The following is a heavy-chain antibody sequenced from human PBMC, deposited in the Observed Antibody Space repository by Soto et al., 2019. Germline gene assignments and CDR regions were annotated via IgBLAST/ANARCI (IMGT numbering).Heavy chain of an antibody. Sequence: ASVKVSCKASGYTFTSYAMHWVRQAPGQRLEWMGWINAGNGNTKYSQKFQGRVTITRDTSASTAYMELSSLRSEDTAVYYCARSGPYSSSWPAPFAYWGQGTLDPVSS. CDR1: GYTFTSYA. D-gene: IGHD6-13*01. J-gene: IGHJ4*02. V-gene: IGHV1-3*01. CDR3: ARSGPYSSSWPAPFAY. CDR2: INAGNGNT.